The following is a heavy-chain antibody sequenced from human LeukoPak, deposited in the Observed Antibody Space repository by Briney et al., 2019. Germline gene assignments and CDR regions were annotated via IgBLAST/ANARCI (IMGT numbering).Heavy chain of an antibody. CDR2: ISSSGSTI. J-gene: IGHJ4*02. CDR3: ARDTGSYLDY. V-gene: IGHV3-48*03. Sequence: GGSLRLSCAASGVTFSSYEMNWVRQAPGKGLEWVSYISSSGSTIYYADSVKGRFTISRDNAKNSLYLQTNSLRAEDTAVYYCARDTGSYLDYWGQGTLVTVSS. CDR1: GVTFSSYE. D-gene: IGHD3-10*01.